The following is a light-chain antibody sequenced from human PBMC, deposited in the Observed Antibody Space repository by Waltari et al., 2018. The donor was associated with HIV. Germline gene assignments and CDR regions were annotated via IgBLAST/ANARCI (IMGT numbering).Light chain of an antibody. J-gene: IGKJ1*01. CDR1: QCLLYSANNKNY. Sequence: DIVMTQSPDSLAVSLGERATINCKSSQCLLYSANNKNYLAWSQQKPGQPPKLLIYWASTRESGVPDRFSGSGSGTDFTLTISSLQADDVAVYYCHQYFSAPWTFGQGTKVEIK. V-gene: IGKV4-1*01. CDR3: HQYFSAPWT. CDR2: WAS.